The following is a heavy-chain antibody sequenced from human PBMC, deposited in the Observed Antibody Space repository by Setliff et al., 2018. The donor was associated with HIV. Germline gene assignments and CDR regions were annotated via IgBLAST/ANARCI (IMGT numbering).Heavy chain of an antibody. CDR1: GYLFTVYY. Sequence: GASVKVSCKASGYLFTVYYMHWVRQAPGQGLEWMGWISGYNGKTLYAKKFQGRVTMTTDTATNTAFMELKNLTSADTAVYFCARSDWELVLSSFDYWGQGTQVTVSS. CDR2: ISGYNGKT. D-gene: IGHD1-26*01. V-gene: IGHV1-18*04. J-gene: IGHJ4*02. CDR3: ARSDWELVLSSFDY.